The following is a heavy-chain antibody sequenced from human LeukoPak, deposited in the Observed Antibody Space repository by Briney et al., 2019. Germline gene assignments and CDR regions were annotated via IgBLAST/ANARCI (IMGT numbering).Heavy chain of an antibody. CDR1: GFTFSSYE. CDR2: IGTSGSSI. J-gene: IGHJ4*02. V-gene: IGHV3-48*03. CDR3: AGDEKLRTGVWYFDY. Sequence: KAGGSLRLSCAASGFTFSSYEMIWVRQAPGKGLEWVSYIGTSGSSIYYADSVKGRSTISRDNAKNSLYLQMNSLRDEDTAVYYCAGDEKLRTGVWYFDYWGQGTLATVSS. D-gene: IGHD7-27*01.